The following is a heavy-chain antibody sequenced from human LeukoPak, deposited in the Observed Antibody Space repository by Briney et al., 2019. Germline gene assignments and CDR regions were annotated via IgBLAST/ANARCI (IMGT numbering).Heavy chain of an antibody. CDR3: GRHGGAFEM. Sequence: GGSLRLSCTASGFTFADYAMSWVRQAPGKGLEWVGFIRSKAYGGTTEYAASVKGRFTISRDDSKSIAYLQMNSLRVEDTAVYYCGRHGGAFEMWGQGTMVTVSS. V-gene: IGHV3-49*04. CDR1: GFTFADYA. CDR2: IRSKAYGGTT. J-gene: IGHJ3*02. D-gene: IGHD1-26*01.